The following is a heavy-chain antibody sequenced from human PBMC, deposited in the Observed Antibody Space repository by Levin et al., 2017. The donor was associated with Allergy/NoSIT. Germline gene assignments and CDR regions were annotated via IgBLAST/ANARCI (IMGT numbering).Heavy chain of an antibody. CDR1: GYTFRRYW. V-gene: IGHV5-51*01. Sequence: GESLKISCKGSGYTFRRYWVAWVRQAPGKGLEWIGSIDPRDSETRYRPSLEGRITMSVDNSLSTAYLQWSSLEASDRAIYYCAQTVVVATSDSHYDYGFDVWGQGTTVTVSS. CDR3: AQTVVVATSDSHYDYGFDV. D-gene: IGHD2-15*01. J-gene: IGHJ6*02. CDR2: IDPRDSET.